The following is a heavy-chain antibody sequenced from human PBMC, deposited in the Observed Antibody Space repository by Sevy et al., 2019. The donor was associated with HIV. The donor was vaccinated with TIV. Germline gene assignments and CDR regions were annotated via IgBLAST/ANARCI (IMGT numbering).Heavy chain of an antibody. Sequence: GGSLRLSCAASGLTFRSHAMHWLRQAPGKGLEWVTVISYDGAVRYYGESVKGRFTVSRDNSKNTLYLQMNSLRPDDTAVYYCAREAGYSAKNDAFAFWGQGTMVTVSS. CDR2: ISYDGAVR. V-gene: IGHV3-30-3*01. J-gene: IGHJ3*01. CDR1: GLTFRSHA. D-gene: IGHD1-26*01. CDR3: AREAGYSAKNDAFAF.